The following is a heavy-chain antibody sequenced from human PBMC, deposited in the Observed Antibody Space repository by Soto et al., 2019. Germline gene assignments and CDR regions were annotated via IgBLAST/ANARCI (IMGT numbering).Heavy chain of an antibody. CDR3: ARQLYCSGGSCPLGWFDP. Sequence: QVQLVQSGAEVKKPGASVKVSCKASGYTFTSYGISWVRQAPGQGLEWMGWISTYNGNTNYAQKLQGRVTMTTDTATSTAYMELRSLRSDDTAVYYCARQLYCSGGSCPLGWFDPWGQGTLVTVSS. V-gene: IGHV1-18*01. D-gene: IGHD2-15*01. CDR1: GYTFTSYG. J-gene: IGHJ5*02. CDR2: ISTYNGNT.